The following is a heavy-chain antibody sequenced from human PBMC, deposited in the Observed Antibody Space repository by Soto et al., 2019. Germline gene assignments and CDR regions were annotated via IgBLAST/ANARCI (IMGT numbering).Heavy chain of an antibody. J-gene: IGHJ3*01. CDR2: INAGNGNT. CDR3: AREEDIVVVPAAIRNDAFDL. CDR1: GYTFTSYA. Sequence: ASVKVSCKASGYTFTSYAMHWVRQAPGQRLEWMGWINAGNGNTKYSQKFQGRVTITRDTSASTAYMELSSLRSEDTAVYYCAREEDIVVVPAAIRNDAFDLWGQGTMVTVSS. V-gene: IGHV1-3*01. D-gene: IGHD2-2*02.